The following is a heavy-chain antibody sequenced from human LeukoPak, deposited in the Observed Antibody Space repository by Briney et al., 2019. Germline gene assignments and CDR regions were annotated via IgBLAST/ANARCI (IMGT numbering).Heavy chain of an antibody. J-gene: IGHJ4*02. D-gene: IGHD2-2*01. CDR2: ISGSGGST. CDR3: AKDLATRYCSSTSCYAGFDY. CDR1: GFTFSSYA. Sequence: GGSLRLSCAASGFTFSSYAMSWVRQAPGKGLEWVSAISGSGGSTYYADSVKGRFTISRDNSKNTLYLQMNSLRAEDTAVYYCAKDLATRYCSSTSCYAGFDYWGQGTLVTVSS. V-gene: IGHV3-23*01.